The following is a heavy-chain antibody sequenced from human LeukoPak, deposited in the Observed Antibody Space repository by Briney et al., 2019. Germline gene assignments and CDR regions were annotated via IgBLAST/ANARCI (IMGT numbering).Heavy chain of an antibody. CDR3: ASRDTAMVLPFDY. CDR1: GGSFSGYY. D-gene: IGHD5-18*01. J-gene: IGHJ4*02. CDR2: INHSGST. Sequence: SETLSLTCAVYGGSFSGYYWSWIRQPPGKGLEWIGEINHSGSTNYNPSLKSRVTISVDTSKNQFSLKLSSVTAADTAVYYCASRDTAMVLPFDYWAREPWSPSPQ. V-gene: IGHV4-34*01.